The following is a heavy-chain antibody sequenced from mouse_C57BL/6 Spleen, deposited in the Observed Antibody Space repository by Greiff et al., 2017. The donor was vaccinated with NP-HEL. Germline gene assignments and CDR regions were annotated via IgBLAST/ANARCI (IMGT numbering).Heavy chain of an antibody. CDR2: ISSGSSTI. CDR1: GFTFSDYG. D-gene: IGHD1-1*01. CDR3: AKLRGGYFDV. V-gene: IGHV5-17*01. J-gene: IGHJ1*03. Sequence: EVQLVESGGGLVKPGGSLKLSCAASGFTFSDYGMHWVRQAPEKGLEWVAYISSGSSTIYYADTVKGRFTISRDNAKNTLFLQMTSLRSEDTAMYYCAKLRGGYFDVWGTGTTVTVSS.